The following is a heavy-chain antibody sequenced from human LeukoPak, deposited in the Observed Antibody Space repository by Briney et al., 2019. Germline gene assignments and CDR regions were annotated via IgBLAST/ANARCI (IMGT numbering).Heavy chain of an antibody. J-gene: IGHJ4*02. CDR3: ARQKGGYYFDY. D-gene: IGHD3-3*01. CDR1: GGSISTYY. V-gene: IGHV4-59*01. Sequence: SETLSPTCTVSGGSISTYYWSWIRQPPGKGLEWIGYVYYSGSTNYNPSLKSRVTISVDTSKNQFSLKLSSVTAADTAVYYCARQKGGYYFDYWGQGTLVTVSS. CDR2: VYYSGST.